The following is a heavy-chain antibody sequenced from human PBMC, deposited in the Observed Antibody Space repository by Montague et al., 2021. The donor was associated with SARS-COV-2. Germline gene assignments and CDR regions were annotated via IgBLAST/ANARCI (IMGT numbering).Heavy chain of an antibody. J-gene: IGHJ4*02. D-gene: IGHD3-16*02. Sequence: SETLSLTCTVSGGSISSSSYSWGWIRPPPGKGRKWIGSINYSGSTYYNPSLRSRVTISVDTSKNQFSLKLSSVTAADTAVYYCARIRIGVWGSYRYFDYWGQGTLVTVSS. CDR1: GGSISSSSYS. CDR3: ARIRIGVWGSYRYFDY. CDR2: INYSGST. V-gene: IGHV4-39*01.